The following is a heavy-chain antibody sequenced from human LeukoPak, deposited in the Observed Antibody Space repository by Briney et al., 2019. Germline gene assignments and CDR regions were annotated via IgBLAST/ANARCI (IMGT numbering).Heavy chain of an antibody. CDR3: ASAAYDSNSYIVNHDY. CDR1: GFTFSGYS. J-gene: IGHJ4*02. Sequence: GGSLRLSCTASGFTFSGYSMNWIRQAPGKGLEWVSSFGTRSTSIYHAGSVKGRFTISRDNSKNTLFLQMNSLRAEDTAVYYCASAAYDSNSYIVNHDYWGQGTLVTVPS. V-gene: IGHV3-21*04. CDR2: FGTRSTSI. D-gene: IGHD3-22*01.